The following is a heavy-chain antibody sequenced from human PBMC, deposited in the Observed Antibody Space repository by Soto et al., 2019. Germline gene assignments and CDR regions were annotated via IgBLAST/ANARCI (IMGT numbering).Heavy chain of an antibody. J-gene: IGHJ4*02. Sequence: ASVKVSCKASGYTFTTSGFSWVRQAPGQGLEWLAYISVHDGHTRYAQKFQGRVTLTTDTSTSTAYMELSSLRSDDTAVYFCVRDEQWLLDYWGQGTLVTVSS. CDR1: GYTFTTSG. V-gene: IGHV1-18*01. CDR3: VRDEQWLLDY. D-gene: IGHD6-19*01. CDR2: ISVHDGHT.